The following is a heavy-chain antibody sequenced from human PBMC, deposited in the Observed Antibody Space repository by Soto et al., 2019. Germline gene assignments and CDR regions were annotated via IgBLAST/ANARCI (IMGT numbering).Heavy chain of an antibody. V-gene: IGHV3-23*01. CDR1: GFPFSNYA. Sequence: EVQLLESGGGLVQPGGSLRLSCAASGFPFSNYAMDWVRQASGKGLEWLSGISGNAGSTYHADSVKGRFTISRDNSKNTLYLQMNSLRAEDTAVYYCARGQVAGDFDYWGQGTLVTVSS. D-gene: IGHD6-19*01. CDR2: ISGNAGST. CDR3: ARGQVAGDFDY. J-gene: IGHJ4*02.